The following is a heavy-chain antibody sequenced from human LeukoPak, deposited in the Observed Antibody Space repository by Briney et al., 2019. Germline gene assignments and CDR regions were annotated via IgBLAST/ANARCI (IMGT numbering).Heavy chain of an antibody. CDR1: GFTFSSYA. Sequence: GGSLRLSCAASGFTFSSYAKSWVRQAPGKGLEWVSAISGSGGSTYYADSVKGRFTISRDNSKNTLYLQMNSLRAEDTAVYYCAKDTSGSDAFDIWGQGTMVTVSS. CDR2: ISGSGGST. D-gene: IGHD3-22*01. CDR3: AKDTSGSDAFDI. V-gene: IGHV3-23*01. J-gene: IGHJ3*02.